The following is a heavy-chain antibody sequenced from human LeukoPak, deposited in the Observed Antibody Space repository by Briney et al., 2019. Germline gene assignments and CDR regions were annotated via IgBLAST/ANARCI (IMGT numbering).Heavy chain of an antibody. CDR3: TRSAYDYVWGSPDY. V-gene: IGHV3-73*01. CDR2: IRSKANSYAT. J-gene: IGHJ4*02. Sequence: GGSLRLSCAASGFTFSGSAMHWVRQASGKGLEWVGRIRSKANSYATAYAASVKGRFTSSRDDSKNTAYLQMNSLKTEDTAVYYCTRSAYDYVWGSPDYWGQGTLVTVSS. D-gene: IGHD3-16*01. CDR1: GFTFSGSA.